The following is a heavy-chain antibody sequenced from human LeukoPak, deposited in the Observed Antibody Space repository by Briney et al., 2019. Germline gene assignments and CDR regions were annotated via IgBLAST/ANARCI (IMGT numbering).Heavy chain of an antibody. Sequence: GGSLRLSCAASGFSLSTYALSWVRQAPGGGLEWVAAISGSGDKTYHADSVKGRFAISKDNSENRLSLQMDSLRAEDTAVYFCAKDTTAWWYHRAYMNVWGKGTTVTVSS. V-gene: IGHV3-23*01. J-gene: IGHJ6*03. CDR2: ISGSGDKT. D-gene: IGHD2-15*01. CDR3: AKDTTAWWYHRAYMNV. CDR1: GFSLSTYA.